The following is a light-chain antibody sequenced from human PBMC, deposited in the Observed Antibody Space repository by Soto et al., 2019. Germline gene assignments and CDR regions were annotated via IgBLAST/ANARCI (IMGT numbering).Light chain of an antibody. CDR3: QQYNRWPNT. CDR1: QSVSSN. CDR2: GTS. J-gene: IGKJ2*01. Sequence: EIVMTQSPATLSVSPGERATLSCRASQSVSSNFAWYQQKPGQAPRLLIYGTSTRATGLPPRFSGSGSGTEFTLTIRSLQSEDFAVYYCQQYNRWPNTFGQGTKLEIK. V-gene: IGKV3-15*01.